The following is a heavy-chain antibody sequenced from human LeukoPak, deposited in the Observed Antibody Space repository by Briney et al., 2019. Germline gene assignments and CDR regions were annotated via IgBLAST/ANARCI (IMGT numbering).Heavy chain of an antibody. V-gene: IGHV1-18*01. Sequence: APVKVSCKASGFTFTTYGITWVRQAPGQGLEWMGWINAYNGNTKYAQKFRGRVTMTTDTSTSTAYMELRSLRSDDTAVYYCARVLAATRIYYFDYWGQGTLVTVSS. CDR2: INAYNGNT. D-gene: IGHD2-15*01. CDR1: GFTFTTYG. CDR3: ARVLAATRIYYFDY. J-gene: IGHJ4*02.